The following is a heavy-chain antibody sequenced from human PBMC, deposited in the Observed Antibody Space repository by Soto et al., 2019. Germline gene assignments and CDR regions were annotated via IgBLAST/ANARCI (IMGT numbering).Heavy chain of an antibody. CDR3: AKGAGGSYHGAFDP. CDR2: ISGSGGST. V-gene: IGHV3-23*01. D-gene: IGHD1-26*01. CDR1: GFTFSSYA. Sequence: EVQLLESGGGLVQPGGSLRLSCAASGFTFSSYAMSWVRQAPGKGLEWVSAISGSGGSTYYADSVKGRFTISSDNSKTTLYLQMNSLRAEDTAEYYCAKGAGGSYHGAFDPWCQGTLVTVSS. J-gene: IGHJ5*02.